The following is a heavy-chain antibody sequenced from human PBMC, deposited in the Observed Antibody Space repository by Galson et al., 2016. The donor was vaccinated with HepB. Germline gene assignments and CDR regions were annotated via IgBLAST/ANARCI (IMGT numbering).Heavy chain of an antibody. CDR2: ITGSGGWI. CDR1: GFTFSSYA. D-gene: IGHD4-11*01. V-gene: IGHV3-23*01. Sequence: SLRLSCAASGFTFSSYAMSWVRQAPGKGLEWVSTITGSGGWIKYADSVKGRLITSRDNSKNTLYMQMNSLKIEDTAVYFCTRGSFSNGEFDHWGQGTLVTVSS. J-gene: IGHJ4*02. CDR3: TRGSFSNGEFDH.